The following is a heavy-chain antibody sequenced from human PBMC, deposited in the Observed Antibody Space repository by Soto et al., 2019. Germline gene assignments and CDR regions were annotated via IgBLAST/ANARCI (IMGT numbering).Heavy chain of an antibody. Sequence: VASVKVSCKASGGTFSSYAISWVRQAPGQGLEWMGGIIPIFGTANYAQKFQGRVTITADKSTSTAYMELSSLRSEDTAVYYCARTHDFDTSTGYWGQGTLVTVSS. V-gene: IGHV1-69*06. D-gene: IGHD3-22*01. J-gene: IGHJ4*02. CDR2: IIPIFGTA. CDR1: GGTFSSYA. CDR3: ARTHDFDTSTGY.